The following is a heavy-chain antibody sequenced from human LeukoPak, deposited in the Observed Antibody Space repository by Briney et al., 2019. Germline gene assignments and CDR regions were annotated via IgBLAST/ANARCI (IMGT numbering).Heavy chain of an antibody. CDR1: GGSISSSSYY. D-gene: IGHD6-13*01. Sequence: SETLSLTCTVSGGSISSSSYYWGWIRQPPGKGLGWIGSIYYSGSTYYNPSLKSRVTISVDTSKNQFSLKLSSVTAADTAVYYCARDRSGYSSSWFRDYYYYMDVWGKGTTVTVSS. CDR2: IYYSGST. CDR3: ARDRSGYSSSWFRDYYYYMDV. V-gene: IGHV4-39*07. J-gene: IGHJ6*03.